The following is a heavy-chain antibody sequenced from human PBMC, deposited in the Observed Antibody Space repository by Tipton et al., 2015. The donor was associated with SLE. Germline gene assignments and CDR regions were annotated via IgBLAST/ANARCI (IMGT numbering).Heavy chain of an antibody. Sequence: TLSLTCAVYGGSFSGYYWSWIRQPPGKGLEWIEEINHSGSTNYNPSLKSRVTISVDTSKNQFSLKLSSVTAADTAVYYCARAKDCSSTSCYYYYYMDVWGKGTTVTVSS. CDR1: GGSFSGYY. CDR2: INHSGST. D-gene: IGHD2-2*01. V-gene: IGHV4-34*01. CDR3: ARAKDCSSTSCYYYYYMDV. J-gene: IGHJ6*03.